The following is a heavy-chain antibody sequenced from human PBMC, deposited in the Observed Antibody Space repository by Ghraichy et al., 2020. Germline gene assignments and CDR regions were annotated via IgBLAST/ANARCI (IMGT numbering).Heavy chain of an antibody. CDR3: ARVPPYRTSALDRNHFYYYGMDV. D-gene: IGHD1-14*01. CDR1: GYSFSRYG. Sequence: ASVKVSCKASGYSFSRYGVSWVRQAPGQGLEWMGWINPYNGNTNYAQNFQGRVTMTTDTSTRTAYLDLRTLRSDDTAVYYCARVPPYRTSALDRNHFYYYGMDVWGQGTTVTVSS. V-gene: IGHV1-18*01. CDR2: INPYNGNT. J-gene: IGHJ6*02.